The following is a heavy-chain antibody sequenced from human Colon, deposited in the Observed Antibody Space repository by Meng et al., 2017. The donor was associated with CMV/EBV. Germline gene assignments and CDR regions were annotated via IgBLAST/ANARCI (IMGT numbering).Heavy chain of an antibody. D-gene: IGHD1-26*01. CDR2: MYFSGIA. V-gene: IGHV4-39*07. Sequence: QVPGAGPGLVKPAETLSLTCTASGDPISSGSHSWAWFRQPPGKRLEWIGSMYFSGIADYNPSLKSRVTISLHATQKQFSLRLTSVTAADSAVYFCARDLTNKWFYYWGQGTLVTVSS. CDR3: ARDLTNKWFYY. J-gene: IGHJ4*02. CDR1: GDPISSGSHS.